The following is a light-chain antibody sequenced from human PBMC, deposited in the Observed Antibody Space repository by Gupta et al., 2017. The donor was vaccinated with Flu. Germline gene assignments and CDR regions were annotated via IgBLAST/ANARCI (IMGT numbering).Light chain of an antibody. Sequence: PGERATLSCRASQSVSSYLAWYQQKPGQAPRLLIYDASNRATGIPARFSGSGSGTDFTLTICSLEPEDFAVYYCQQRSNLLTFGGGTKVEIK. CDR3: QQRSNLLT. CDR1: QSVSSY. J-gene: IGKJ4*01. CDR2: DAS. V-gene: IGKV3-11*01.